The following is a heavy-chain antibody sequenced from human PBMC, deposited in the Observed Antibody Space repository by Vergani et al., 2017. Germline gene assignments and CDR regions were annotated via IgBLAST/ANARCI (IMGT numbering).Heavy chain of an antibody. CDR1: GFTFGDYA. D-gene: IGHD1-14*01. CDR2: IRSKAYGGTT. Sequence: EVQLVESGGGLVQPGRSLRLSCTASGFTFGDYAMSWFRQAPGKGLEWVGFIRSKAYGGTTEYAASVKGRFTISRDDSKSLAYLQMNSLKPEATAVYYCTRGPRSTPEPLYHKYWGQGTLVTVSS. J-gene: IGHJ4*02. V-gene: IGHV3-49*03. CDR3: TRGPRSTPEPLYHKY.